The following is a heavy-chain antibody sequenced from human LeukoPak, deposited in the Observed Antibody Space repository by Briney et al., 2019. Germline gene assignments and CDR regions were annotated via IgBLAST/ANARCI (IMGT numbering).Heavy chain of an antibody. CDR1: GFTFSSYA. D-gene: IGHD3-10*01. CDR3: ARSMVRGVTYYYYSMDV. J-gene: IGHJ6*02. V-gene: IGHV3-64*01. Sequence: GGSLRLSCAASGFTFSSYAMHWVRQAPGKGLEYVSAISSNGGSTYYANSVKGRFTISRDNSKNTLYLQMGSLRAEDMAVYYCARSMVRGVTYYYYSMDVWGQGTTVTVSS. CDR2: ISSNGGST.